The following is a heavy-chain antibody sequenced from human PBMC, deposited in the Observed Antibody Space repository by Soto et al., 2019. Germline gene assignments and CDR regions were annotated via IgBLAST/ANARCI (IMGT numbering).Heavy chain of an antibody. D-gene: IGHD3-22*01. V-gene: IGHV3-23*01. CDR2: ISGSGGST. Sequence: VGSLRLSCAASGFTFSSYAMSWGRQAPGKGLEWVSAISGSGGSTYYADSVKGRFTISRDNSKNTLYLQMNSLRAEDTAVYYCAKDPQEFMIVRRVDIWGQGTMVTVSS. CDR1: GFTFSSYA. J-gene: IGHJ3*02. CDR3: AKDPQEFMIVRRVDI.